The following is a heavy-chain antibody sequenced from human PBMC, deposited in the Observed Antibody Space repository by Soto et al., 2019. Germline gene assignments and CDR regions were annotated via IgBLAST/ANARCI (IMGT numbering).Heavy chain of an antibody. CDR1: GGSISSYY. D-gene: IGHD3-10*01. V-gene: IGHV4-59*08. Sequence: QVQLQESGPGLVKPSETLSLTCTVSGGSISSYYWTWIRQPPGKGLEWIGFIYNSGSTHYNPSLRSRVPISVDTSKNPFALKLRSVTAADTAVYYCASMGYHYGSGSYPLDYWGQGTLVTVSS. J-gene: IGHJ4*02. CDR3: ASMGYHYGSGSYPLDY. CDR2: IYNSGST.